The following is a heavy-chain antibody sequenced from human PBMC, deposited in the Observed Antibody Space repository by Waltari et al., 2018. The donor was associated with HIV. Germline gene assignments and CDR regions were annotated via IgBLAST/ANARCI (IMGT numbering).Heavy chain of an antibody. Sequence: EVQLLESGGGLVQPGGSLRLSCRASGFSFSIYAMNWVRQAPGKGVGGVAGSRGSGGYRYYADSVKGRFTISRDKSKNKVFLQMKSLRPEDTAFYYCTKDPVTAVGNINWFDPWGQGTLVTVSS. CDR2: SRGSGGYR. CDR1: GFSFSIYA. CDR3: TKDPVTAVGNINWFDP. J-gene: IGHJ5*02. D-gene: IGHD6-13*01. V-gene: IGHV3-23*01.